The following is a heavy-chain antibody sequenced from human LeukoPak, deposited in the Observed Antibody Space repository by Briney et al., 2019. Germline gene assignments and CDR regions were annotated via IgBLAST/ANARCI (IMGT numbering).Heavy chain of an antibody. CDR2: VSGSGGTT. V-gene: IGHV3-23*01. D-gene: IGHD4-23*01. CDR1: GFSFSTDA. J-gene: IGHJ4*02. CDR3: AKVRWVTTVASYDY. Sequence: QPGGSLRLSCAASGFSFSTDAMSWVRQAPGEGLECVSAVSGSGGTTYYADSVKGRFTISRDNSKNTLYLQMDSLGAEDTAVYYCAKVRWVTTVASYDYWGQGTLVTVSS.